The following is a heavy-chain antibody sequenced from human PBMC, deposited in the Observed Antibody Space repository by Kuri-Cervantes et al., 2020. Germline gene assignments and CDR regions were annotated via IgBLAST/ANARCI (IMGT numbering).Heavy chain of an antibody. Sequence: SCAVYGGTFSGYYWSWIRQPPGKGLAWIGSIYYSGSTYYNPSLKSRVTISVDTSKNQFSLKLSSVTAADTAVYYCARRGNSGWFQYIDYWGQGTLVTVSS. J-gene: IGHJ4*02. D-gene: IGHD6-19*01. CDR3: ARRGNSGWFQYIDY. CDR2: IYYSGST. V-gene: IGHV4-34*01. CDR1: GGTFSGYY.